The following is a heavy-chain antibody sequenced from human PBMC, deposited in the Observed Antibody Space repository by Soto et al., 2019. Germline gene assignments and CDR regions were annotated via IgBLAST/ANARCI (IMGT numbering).Heavy chain of an antibody. V-gene: IGHV4-30-2*01. Sequence: QLQLQESGSGLVKPSQTLSLTCAVSGGSISSGGYSWSWIRQPPGKGLEWIGYIYHSGSTYYNPSLKSRVTISADRSKNQFSLKLSSVTAADTAVYYCARGYCTNGVCSGPVFGVWGQGTLVTVSS. D-gene: IGHD2-8*01. CDR3: ARGYCTNGVCSGPVFGV. CDR1: GGSISSGGYS. J-gene: IGHJ4*02. CDR2: IYHSGST.